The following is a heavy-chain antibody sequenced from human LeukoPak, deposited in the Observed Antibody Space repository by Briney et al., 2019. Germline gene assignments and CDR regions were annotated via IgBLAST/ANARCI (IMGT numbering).Heavy chain of an antibody. CDR1: GFTFSRYW. V-gene: IGHV3-7*04. J-gene: IGHJ3*02. CDR2: IKQDGSEK. D-gene: IGHD6-13*01. CDR3: ARGQQLVPDAFDI. Sequence: GGSLRLSCAASGFTFSRYWMSWVRQAPRRGLEWVANIKQDGSEKYYGGSMKGRFTISRDNAKNSLYVQMNSLRAEDTAAYYCARGQQLVPDAFDIWGQGTMVTVSS.